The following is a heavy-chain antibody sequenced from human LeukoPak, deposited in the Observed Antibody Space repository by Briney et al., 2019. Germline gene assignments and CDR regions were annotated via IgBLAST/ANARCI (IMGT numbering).Heavy chain of an antibody. CDR3: ARLSGYSSGHYYSDY. D-gene: IGHD3-22*01. CDR2: IYYRGST. CDR1: GGSFSSDY. J-gene: IGHJ4*02. Sequence: SETLSLTCAVYGGSFSSDYWSWIRQPPGKGLEWIGYIYYRGSTNYNPSLKSRVTISVDTSKNQFSLKLSSVTAADTAVYYRARLSGYSSGHYYSDYWGQGTLVTVSS. V-gene: IGHV4-59*01.